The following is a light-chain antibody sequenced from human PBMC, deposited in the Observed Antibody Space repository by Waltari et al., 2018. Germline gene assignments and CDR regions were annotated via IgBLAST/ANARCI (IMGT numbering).Light chain of an antibody. Sequence: QSVLTQPPSLSGDPGQRVTISCTGSRSNIWAGHDVPWYQVFPGTAPKLLLYGNNNRPSGVPDRFSGSKSDTSASLAIGGLQAEDEADYYCQSFDIRLSGGVVFGGGTKVTVL. V-gene: IGLV1-40*01. CDR3: QSFDIRLSGGVV. CDR2: GNN. J-gene: IGLJ3*02. CDR1: RSNIWAGHD.